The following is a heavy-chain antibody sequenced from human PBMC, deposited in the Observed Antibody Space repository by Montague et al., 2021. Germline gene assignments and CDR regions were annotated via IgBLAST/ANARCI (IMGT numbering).Heavy chain of an antibody. D-gene: IGHD4-17*01. Sequence: SLRLSCAASGFTFSSYAMSWVRQAPGKGLKWVSSITSGGSTYYADPVTGRFTISRDNSKNTLYLQMNSLRAEDKAVYYCTKDQDDYGDYVDWVDTWGQGTLVTVSS. CDR3: TKDQDDYGDYVDWVDT. J-gene: IGHJ5*02. CDR2: ITSGGST. V-gene: IGHV3-23*01. CDR1: GFTFSSYA.